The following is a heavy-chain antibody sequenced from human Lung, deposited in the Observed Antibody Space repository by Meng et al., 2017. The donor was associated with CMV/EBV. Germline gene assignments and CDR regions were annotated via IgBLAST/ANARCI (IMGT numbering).Heavy chain of an antibody. CDR2: IQDDANNA. Sequence: LXCAASGFTFSSYAMHWVRQAPGKGLQWVAYIQDDANNAYYSDSVKGRFTISRDNSRNRLFLQMNSLRADDTAVYYCARKRTGTNYYYFDYWGQGTLVTVSS. V-gene: IGHV3-30*02. CDR1: GFTFSSYA. CDR3: ARKRTGTNYYYFDY. D-gene: IGHD3/OR15-3a*01. J-gene: IGHJ4*02.